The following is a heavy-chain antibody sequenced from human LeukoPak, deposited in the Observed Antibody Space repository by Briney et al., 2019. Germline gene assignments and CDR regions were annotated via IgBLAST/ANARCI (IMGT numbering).Heavy chain of an antibody. CDR2: INHSGST. J-gene: IGHJ4*02. Sequence: PGGSLRLSCAASGFTFSSYETNWVRQAPGKGLEWIGEINHSGSTNYNPSLKSRVTISVDTSKNQFSLKLSSVTAADTAVYYCASRRVLLWFGDQGNFDYWGQGTLVTVSS. V-gene: IGHV4-34*01. CDR1: GFTFSSYE. D-gene: IGHD3-10*01. CDR3: ASRRVLLWFGDQGNFDY.